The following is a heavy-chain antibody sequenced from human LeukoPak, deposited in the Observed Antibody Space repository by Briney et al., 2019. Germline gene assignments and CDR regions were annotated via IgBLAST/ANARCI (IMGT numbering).Heavy chain of an antibody. J-gene: IGHJ4*02. CDR1: GFTFSSYE. D-gene: IGHD5-24*01. CDR3: ARGPLGWLQLSFDY. CDR2: ISSSGSTI. Sequence: KPGGSLRLSCAASGFTFSSYEMNWVRQAPGKGLEWVSYISSSGSTIYYADSVKGRFTISRDNAKNSLYLQMNSLRAEDTAVYYCARGPLGWLQLSFDYWGRGTLVTVSS. V-gene: IGHV3-48*03.